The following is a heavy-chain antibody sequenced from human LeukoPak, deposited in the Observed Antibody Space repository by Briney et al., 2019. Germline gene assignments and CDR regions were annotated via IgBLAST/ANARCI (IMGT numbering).Heavy chain of an antibody. CDR3: ARPGIGRGYSGYDLVLGSGSPDWYFDL. Sequence: GGSLTLSCAASAFTFSSYWTSWVRQAPGEGLEWVANIKQDGSEKYYLDSVKGRFTISRHNTKNTLYLQMSSLRAEDTAVYYCARPGIGRGYSGYDLVLGSGSPDWYFDLWGGGALVTLSS. CDR2: IKQDGSEK. J-gene: IGHJ2*01. D-gene: IGHD5-12*01. CDR1: AFTFSSYW. V-gene: IGHV3-7*01.